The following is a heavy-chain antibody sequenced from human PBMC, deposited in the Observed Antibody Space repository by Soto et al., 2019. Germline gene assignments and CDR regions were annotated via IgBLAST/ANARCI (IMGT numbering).Heavy chain of an antibody. V-gene: IGHV4-59*08. CDR2: IYYSGST. D-gene: IGHD2-15*01. CDR1: GGSISSYY. CDR3: ARQDGGIGGSYYRGAFDI. J-gene: IGHJ3*02. Sequence: SETLSLTCTVSGGSISSYYWSWIRQPPGKGLEWIGYIYYSGSTNYNPSLKSRVTISVDTSKNQFSLKLSSVTAADTAGYYCARQDGGIGGSYYRGAFDIWGQGTMVTVSS.